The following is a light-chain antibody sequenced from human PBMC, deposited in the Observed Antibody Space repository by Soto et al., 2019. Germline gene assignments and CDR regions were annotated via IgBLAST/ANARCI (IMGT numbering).Light chain of an antibody. J-gene: IGKJ1*01. Sequence: DIVMTQSPLSLPVTPGEPASISCRSSQSLLRRNGDNYLDWYLQKPGQSPQVLIYLGSNRASGVPDRFSGSGSGTDFTLKISRVEAEDVGVYYCMQALQTPWTFGQGTKVEIK. V-gene: IGKV2-28*01. CDR3: MQALQTPWT. CDR2: LGS. CDR1: QSLLRRNGDNY.